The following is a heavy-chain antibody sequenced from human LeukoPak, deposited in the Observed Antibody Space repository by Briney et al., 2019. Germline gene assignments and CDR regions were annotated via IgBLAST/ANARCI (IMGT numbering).Heavy chain of an antibody. J-gene: IGHJ4*02. D-gene: IGHD2-2*01. V-gene: IGHV1-46*01. Sequence: ASVKVSCKASGYTFTSYYMHWVRQAPGQGLEWMGIINPSGGSTSYAQKFQGRVTMTRDMSTSTVYMELSSLRSEDTAVYYCARAVVPAALFDYWAREPWSPSPQ. CDR1: GYTFTSYY. CDR3: ARAVVPAALFDY. CDR2: INPSGGST.